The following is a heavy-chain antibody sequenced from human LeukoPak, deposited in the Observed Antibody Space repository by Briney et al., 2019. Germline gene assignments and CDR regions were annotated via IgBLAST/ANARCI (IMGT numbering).Heavy chain of an antibody. D-gene: IGHD4-17*01. V-gene: IGHV4-59*12. Sequence: PSETLSLTCAVSGASITSYYWTWIRQPPGKGLEWIGYIYHTGNIKYNPSLNSRVTMSVDTSKNQFSLRLTSMTAADTAVYYCARGPTTVTRAFDYWGQGTLVTVSS. J-gene: IGHJ4*02. CDR2: IYHTGNI. CDR1: GASITSYY. CDR3: ARGPTTVTRAFDY.